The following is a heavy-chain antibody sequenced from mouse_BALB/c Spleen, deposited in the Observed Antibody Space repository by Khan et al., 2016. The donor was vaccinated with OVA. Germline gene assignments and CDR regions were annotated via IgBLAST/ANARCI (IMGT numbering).Heavy chain of an antibody. CDR3: AGGRIDY. CDR1: GYTFPSYW. CDR2: INPTPGYT. J-gene: IGHJ2*01. V-gene: IGHV1-7*01. D-gene: IGHD1-1*02. Sequence: QVQLQQSGAELAKPGASVKMSCTASGYTFPSYWTHWIKQRPGQGLEWIGYINPTPGYTDYNQKFKDKATLTADKTSSTAYMQLSSLTSDDSAVYYCAGGRIDYWGQGTALTVSS.